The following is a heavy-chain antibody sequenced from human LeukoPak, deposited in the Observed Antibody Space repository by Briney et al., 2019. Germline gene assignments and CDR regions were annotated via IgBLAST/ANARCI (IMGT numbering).Heavy chain of an antibody. CDR1: GASVSRSVYY. CDR2: IYYSGST. CDR3: ARDTPGGFQH. J-gene: IGHJ1*01. Sequence: PSETLSLTCAVSGASVSRSVYYWAWIRQPPGKGLEWIGYIYYSGSTNYNPSLKSRVTISVDTSKNQFSLKLSSVTAADTAVYYCARDTPGGFQHWGQGTLVTVSS. V-gene: IGHV4-61*08. D-gene: IGHD1-14*01.